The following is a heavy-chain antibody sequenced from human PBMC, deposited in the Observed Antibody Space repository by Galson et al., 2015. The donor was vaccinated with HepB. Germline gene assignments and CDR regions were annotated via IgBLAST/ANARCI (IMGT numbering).Heavy chain of an antibody. CDR2: ISSSSSYI. CDR1: GFTFSSYS. D-gene: IGHD3-10*01. Sequence: SLRLSCAASGFTFSSYSMNWVRQAPGKGLEWVSSISSSSSYIYYADSVKGRFTISRDNAKNSLYLQMNSLRAEDTAVYYCARVITDSMVRGVIIEYFDYWGQGTLVTVSS. J-gene: IGHJ4*02. V-gene: IGHV3-21*01. CDR3: ARVITDSMVRGVIIEYFDY.